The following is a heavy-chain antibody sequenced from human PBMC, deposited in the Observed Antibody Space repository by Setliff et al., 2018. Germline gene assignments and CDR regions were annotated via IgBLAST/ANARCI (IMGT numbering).Heavy chain of an antibody. CDR1: GFTFSSYE. J-gene: IGHJ5*02. V-gene: IGHV3-48*03. CDR3: ARAPSTRGYSGYDS. Sequence: GSLRLSCAASGFTFSSYEMNWVRQAPGKGLGWVSYISSSGSTIYYADSVKGRFTISRDNAKNSLYLQMNSLRAEDTAVYYCARAPSTRGYSGYDSWGQGTLVTVSS. D-gene: IGHD5-12*01. CDR2: ISSSGSTI.